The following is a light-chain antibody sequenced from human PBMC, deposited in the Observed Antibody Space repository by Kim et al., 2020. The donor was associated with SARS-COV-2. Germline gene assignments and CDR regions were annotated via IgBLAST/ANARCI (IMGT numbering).Light chain of an antibody. J-gene: IGKJ2*01. CDR1: QDIGNF. V-gene: IGKV1-27*01. CDR3: QKYDKAPFT. CDR2: AAS. Sequence: ASVGDRGSITCRASQDIGNFLAWYQQTPGKVPKLLFYAASALQSGVPSRFSGTRSETDFTLTVTSLQPEDVATYYCQKYDKAPFTFGQGTKLEI.